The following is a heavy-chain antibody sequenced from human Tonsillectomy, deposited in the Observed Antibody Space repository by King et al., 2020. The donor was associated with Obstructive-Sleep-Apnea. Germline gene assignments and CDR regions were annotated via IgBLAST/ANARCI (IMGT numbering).Heavy chain of an antibody. D-gene: IGHD6-19*01. Sequence: VQLVESGGGLVQPGRSLRLSCVASGFTFDDYAMHWVRQAPGKGLEWVSGISWKSGSIGYVCAVKCRFTIARDNVKKSLYLQMNSLRVEDTALYYCAKDKDSSGWYADYWGQGTLVTVSS. CDR1: GFTFDDYA. CDR3: AKDKDSSGWYADY. J-gene: IGHJ4*02. CDR2: ISWKSGSI. V-gene: IGHV3-9*01.